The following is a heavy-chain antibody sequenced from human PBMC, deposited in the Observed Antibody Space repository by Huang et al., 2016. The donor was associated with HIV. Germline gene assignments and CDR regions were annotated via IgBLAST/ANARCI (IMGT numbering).Heavy chain of an antibody. CDR2: VYQSGRT. CDR1: GDFISSTNYY. CDR3: ASQHIGAAATWF. V-gene: IGHV4-39*01. Sequence: QLQLQESGPGQVKPSETLSLTCTVSGDFISSTNYYWGWIRQSPGKGLEWVGSVYQSGRTNYNRSLKSRVTLSVDTSRNQFSLRLNSVTAADTAVYYCASQHIGAAATWFWGRGTRVAVSS. D-gene: IGHD6-13*01. J-gene: IGHJ4*02.